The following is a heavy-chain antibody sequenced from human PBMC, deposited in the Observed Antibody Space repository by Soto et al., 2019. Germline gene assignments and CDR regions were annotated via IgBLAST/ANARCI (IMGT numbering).Heavy chain of an antibody. CDR3: ARPGLTVAGTRWFDS. V-gene: IGHV3-23*01. CDR2: ISGSAGST. Sequence: GGSLRLSCAASGFTFASYSMTWVRQAPGKGLEWVSCISGSAGSTSYAESVKGRFTISRDSSNNTLYLQMNSLRAEDTAVYSCARPGLTVAGTRWFDSWGQGTLVTVSS. CDR1: GFTFASYS. D-gene: IGHD6-19*01. J-gene: IGHJ5*01.